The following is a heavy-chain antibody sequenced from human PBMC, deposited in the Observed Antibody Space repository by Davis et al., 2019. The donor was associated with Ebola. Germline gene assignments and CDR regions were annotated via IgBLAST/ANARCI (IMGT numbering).Heavy chain of an antibody. V-gene: IGHV4-59*01. CDR3: ARGSSRGRQERLRFEY. J-gene: IGHJ4*02. CDR2: IYYSANT. CDR1: GDSISSYY. D-gene: IGHD1-1*01. Sequence: SETLSLTCTVSGDSISSYYWSWIRQSPGKGPEWVGSIYYSANTNYNPSLKSRVIISVDTSKKQFSLKLTSVTAADTAVYYCARGSSRGRQERLRFEYWGQGILVTVSS.